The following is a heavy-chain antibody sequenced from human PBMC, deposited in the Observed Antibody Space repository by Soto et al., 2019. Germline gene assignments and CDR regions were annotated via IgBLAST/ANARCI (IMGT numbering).Heavy chain of an antibody. Sequence: EVQLVQSGAEVKKPGESLKISCRTSGYSFVSYWITWVRQMPGKGLEYIGIIYPADSDTRYSPAFQGQVTISVDTSISTAYLHLSGLKASNTATYFCARTESPSSGSYYWYVDLWGRGTLVTVSS. CDR2: IYPADSDT. J-gene: IGHJ2*01. CDR1: GYSFVSYW. V-gene: IGHV5-51*01. D-gene: IGHD3-10*01. CDR3: ARTESPSSGSYYWYVDL.